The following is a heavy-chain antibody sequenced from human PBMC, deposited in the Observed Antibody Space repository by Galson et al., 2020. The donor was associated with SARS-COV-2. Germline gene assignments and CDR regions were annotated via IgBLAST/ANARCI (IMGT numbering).Heavy chain of an antibody. D-gene: IGHD3-22*01. CDR2: IRNKAYGGTT. CDR3: SYDSSGYNYYFDY. Sequence: TGGSLRLSCTTSGFTFVDYPISWVRQAPGKGLEWIGFIRNKAYGGTTEYAASVKGRFTISRDDSKTIAYLQMNSLKTEDTAVYYCSYDSSGYNYYFDYWGQGTLVTVSS. V-gene: IGHV3-49*04. CDR1: GFTFVDYP. J-gene: IGHJ4*02.